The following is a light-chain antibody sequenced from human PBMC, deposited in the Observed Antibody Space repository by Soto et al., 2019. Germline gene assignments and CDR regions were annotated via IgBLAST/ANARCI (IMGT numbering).Light chain of an antibody. J-gene: IGKJ4*01. Sequence: IVMPQSPAPLSLSPGERATPSCRASQSVNSNLAWYQQKPGQAPRLLIYGASTRATGIPGRFSGSGSGTEFTLTISSLQSEDFAIYYCQHYNAWPLTFGGGTKVDIK. V-gene: IGKV3-15*01. CDR3: QHYNAWPLT. CDR1: QSVNSN. CDR2: GAS.